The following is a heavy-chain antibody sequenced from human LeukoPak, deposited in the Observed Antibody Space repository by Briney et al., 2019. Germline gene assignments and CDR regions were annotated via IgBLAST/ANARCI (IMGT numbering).Heavy chain of an antibody. D-gene: IGHD3-3*01. V-gene: IGHV3-23*01. CDR3: AKDPGYDFWSGYSQNWFDP. CDR1: GFTFSSYA. J-gene: IGHJ5*02. CDR2: ISGSGGST. Sequence: GGSLRPSCAASGFTFSSYAMSWVRQAPGKGLEWVSAISGSGGSTYYADSVKGRFTISRDNSKNTLYLQMNSLRAEDTAVYYCAKDPGYDFWSGYSQNWFDPWGQGTLVTVSS.